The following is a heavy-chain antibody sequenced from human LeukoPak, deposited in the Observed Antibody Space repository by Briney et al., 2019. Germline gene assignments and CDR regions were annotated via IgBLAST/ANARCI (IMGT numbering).Heavy chain of an antibody. CDR2: IIPIFGTA. CDR3: ARGDEKFGELLSPYFDY. D-gene: IGHD3-10*01. Sequence: SVKVSCKASGGTFSSYAISWVRQAPGQGLEWMGGIIPIFGTANYAQKFQGRVTITADESTSTACMELSSLRSEDTAVYYCARGDEKFGELLSPYFDYWGQGTLVTVSS. J-gene: IGHJ4*02. V-gene: IGHV1-69*13. CDR1: GGTFSSYA.